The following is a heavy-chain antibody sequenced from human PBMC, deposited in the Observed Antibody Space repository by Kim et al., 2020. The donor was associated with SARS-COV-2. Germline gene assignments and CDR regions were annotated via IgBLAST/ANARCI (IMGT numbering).Heavy chain of an antibody. CDR3: VRGLVGAGRLGLFDP. V-gene: IGHV3-64D*06. CDR1: GFTFSSYA. Sequence: GGSLRLSCSASGFTFSSYAMHWVRQAPGKRLEYVSAISSNGGSTYYADSVKGRFTISRDNSKNTLYLQMSSLRAEDTAVYYCVRGLVGAGRLGLFDPWGQGTLVTVSS. J-gene: IGHJ5*02. CDR2: ISSNGGST. D-gene: IGHD1-26*01.